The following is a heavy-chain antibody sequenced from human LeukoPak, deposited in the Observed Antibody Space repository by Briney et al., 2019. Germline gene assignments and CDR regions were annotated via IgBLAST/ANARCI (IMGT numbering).Heavy chain of an antibody. CDR1: GFTFSSYW. J-gene: IGHJ4*02. Sequence: GGSLRLSCAASGFTFSSYWMHWARQAPGKGLVWVSRINSDWSSTSNADSVKGRFTIFRDNAKNTLYLQMNSLRAEDTAVYYCARDMDDSSGYAFDYWGQGTLVIVSS. CDR2: INSDWSST. CDR3: ARDMDDSSGYAFDY. V-gene: IGHV3-74*01. D-gene: IGHD3-22*01.